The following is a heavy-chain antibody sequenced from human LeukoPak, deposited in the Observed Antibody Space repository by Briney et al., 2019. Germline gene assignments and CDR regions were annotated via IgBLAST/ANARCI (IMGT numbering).Heavy chain of an antibody. D-gene: IGHD6-25*01. Sequence: PSETLSLTCTVSGRSISSGDYYWSWIRQPPGKGLEWIGYIYYSGSTYYNPSLKSRVTISVDTSKNQFSLKLSSVTAADTAGYYCARVPGGYYFDYWGQGTLVTVSS. J-gene: IGHJ4*02. CDR1: GRSISSGDYY. CDR3: ARVPGGYYFDY. CDR2: IYYSGST. V-gene: IGHV4-30-4*01.